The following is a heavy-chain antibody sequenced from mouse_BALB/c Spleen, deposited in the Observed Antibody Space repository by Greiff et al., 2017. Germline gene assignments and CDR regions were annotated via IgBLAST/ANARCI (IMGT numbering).Heavy chain of an antibody. CDR2: INSNGGST. J-gene: IGHJ2*01. D-gene: IGHD2-14*01. V-gene: IGHV5-6-3*01. CDR3: AREGYRYYFDY. CDR1: GFTFSSYD. Sequence: EVKLMESGGGLVQPGGSLKLSCAASGFTFSSYDMSWVRQTPDKRLELVATINSNGGSTYYPDSVKGRFTISRDNAKNTLYLQMSSLTSEDTAMYYCAREGYRYYFDYWGQGTTLTVSS.